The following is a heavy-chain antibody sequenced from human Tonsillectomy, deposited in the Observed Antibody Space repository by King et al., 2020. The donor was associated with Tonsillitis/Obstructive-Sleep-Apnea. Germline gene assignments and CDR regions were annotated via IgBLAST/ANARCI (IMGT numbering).Heavy chain of an antibody. D-gene: IGHD3-3*01. CDR2: INHSGST. V-gene: IGHV4-34*01. CDR3: ARGTGRITIFGVVTRNWFDP. J-gene: IGHJ5*02. CDR1: GGSFSGYY. Sequence: VQLQQWGAGLLKPSETLSLTCAVYGGSFSGYYWIWIRQPPGKGLEWIGEINHSGSTNYNPSLKSRVTISVDTSKNQFSLKLGSVTAADTAVYYCARGTGRITIFGVVTRNWFDPWGQGTLVTVSS.